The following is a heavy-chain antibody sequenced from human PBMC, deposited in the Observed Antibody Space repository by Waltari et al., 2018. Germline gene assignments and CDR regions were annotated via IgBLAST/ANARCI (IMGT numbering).Heavy chain of an antibody. CDR1: GFTFSSYT. V-gene: IGHV3-21*03. D-gene: IGHD6-13*01. CDR3: ARVFVAAAGSHHDAFDI. Sequence: EVQLVESGGGLVKPGGSLRLSCAASGFTFSSYTMNWVRQAPGKGLEWVSSIMGSSSYIYYADSVKGRFTISRDNAKNSLYLQMNSLRAEDTAVYYCARVFVAAAGSHHDAFDIWGQGTMVTVSS. CDR2: IMGSSSYI. J-gene: IGHJ3*02.